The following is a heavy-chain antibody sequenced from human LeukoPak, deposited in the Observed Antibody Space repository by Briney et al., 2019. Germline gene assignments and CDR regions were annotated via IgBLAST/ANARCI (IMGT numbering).Heavy chain of an antibody. CDR1: GGSISSYY. D-gene: IGHD3-22*01. CDR3: ASATYYYDSSGYYYTAGGFDY. V-gene: IGHV4-59*01. CDR2: IYYSGST. J-gene: IGHJ4*02. Sequence: PSETLSLTCTVSGGSISSYYWSWIRQPPGKGLEWIGYIYYSGSTNYNPSLKSRVTISVDTSKNQFFLKLSSVTAADTAVYYCASATYYYDSSGYYYTAGGFDYWGQGTLVTVSS.